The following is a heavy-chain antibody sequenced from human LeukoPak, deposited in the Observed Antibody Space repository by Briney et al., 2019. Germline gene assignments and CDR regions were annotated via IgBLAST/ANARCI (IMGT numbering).Heavy chain of an antibody. D-gene: IGHD6-25*01. J-gene: IGHJ6*02. CDR2: FYYDGNT. CDR1: DERIGFQY. V-gene: IGHV4-59*11. Sequence: ELLSLTCIISDERIGFQYCRWLRQPQEKKKKWIAYFYYDGNTIYNPSLKSRVTLSVDTYNNQFSLRLTSATTADTPVYSCAIFFLALGHDPDSGLGIHGKDVCVQGATV. CDR3: AIFFLALGHDPDSGLGIHGKDV.